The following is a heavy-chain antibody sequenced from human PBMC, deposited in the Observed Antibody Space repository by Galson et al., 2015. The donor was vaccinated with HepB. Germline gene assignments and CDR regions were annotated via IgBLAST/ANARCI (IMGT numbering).Heavy chain of an antibody. D-gene: IGHD3-22*01. CDR2: ISYDGSNK. CDR3: ARDNYYDSSGYYWYFDL. J-gene: IGHJ2*01. Sequence: SLRLSCAVSGFTFSSYAMHWVRQAPGKGLEWVAVISYDGSNKYYADSVKGRFTISRDNSKNTLYLQMNSLRAEDTAVYYCARDNYYDSSGYYWYFDLWGRGTLVTVSS. CDR1: GFTFSSYA. V-gene: IGHV3-30-3*01.